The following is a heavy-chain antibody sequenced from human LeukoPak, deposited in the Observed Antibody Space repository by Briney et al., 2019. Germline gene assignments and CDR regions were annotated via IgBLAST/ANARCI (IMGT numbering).Heavy chain of an antibody. CDR1: GYSFSNYW. Sequence: GESLKISCKGSGYSFSNYWIGWVRQKPGKGLEWMGIIYPADSDARYSPSFQGQVSISVDKSISTAYLQWNSLKASDTAMYYCAREQYCSGDTCSSTWAFDPWGQGTLVTVSS. CDR3: AREQYCSGDTCSSTWAFDP. CDR2: IYPADSDA. D-gene: IGHD2-15*01. J-gene: IGHJ5*02. V-gene: IGHV5-51*01.